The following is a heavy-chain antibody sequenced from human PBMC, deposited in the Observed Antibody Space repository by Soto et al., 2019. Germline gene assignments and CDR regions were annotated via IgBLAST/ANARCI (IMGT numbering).Heavy chain of an antibody. V-gene: IGHV3-23*01. J-gene: IGHJ3*02. Sequence: PGGSLRLSCAASGSTFSSYAMNWVRQAPGKGLEWVSSIRGSGGSTYYAESVKGRFSISRDNSKNTLNLQMKSLRADDTAVYYCAKDLYSSAWNVALDMWGQGTMVTVSS. CDR1: GSTFSSYA. D-gene: IGHD6-25*01. CDR3: AKDLYSSAWNVALDM. CDR2: IRGSGGST.